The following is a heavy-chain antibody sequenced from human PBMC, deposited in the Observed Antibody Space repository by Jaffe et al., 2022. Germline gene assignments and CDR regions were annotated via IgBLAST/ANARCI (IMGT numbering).Heavy chain of an antibody. D-gene: IGHD3-3*01. V-gene: IGHV3-7*01. Sequence: EVQLVESGGGLVQPGGSLRLSCAASGFTYSSYWMTWVRQAPGKGLEWVANIKQDGSEKYYVDSVKGRFTISRDNGKNSLYLQMNSLRAEDTAVYYCARLSYYDFWSGYGWFDPWGQGTLVPVSS. J-gene: IGHJ5*02. CDR2: IKQDGSEK. CDR1: GFTYSSYW. CDR3: ARLSYYDFWSGYGWFDP.